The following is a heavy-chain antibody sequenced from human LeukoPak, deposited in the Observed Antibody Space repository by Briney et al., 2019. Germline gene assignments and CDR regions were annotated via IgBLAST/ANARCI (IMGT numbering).Heavy chain of an antibody. V-gene: IGHV4-39*07. CDR3: ARGPYGFDY. CDR1: GGSISSSSYS. CDR2: IYYSGST. J-gene: IGHJ4*02. D-gene: IGHD2-21*01. Sequence: SETLSLTCSVSGGSISSSSYSWGWIRQPPGKELEWIGTIYYSGSTYYNPSLKSRVTISVDTSKNQFSLKLSSVTAADMAVYYCARGPYGFDYWGQGTLVTVSS.